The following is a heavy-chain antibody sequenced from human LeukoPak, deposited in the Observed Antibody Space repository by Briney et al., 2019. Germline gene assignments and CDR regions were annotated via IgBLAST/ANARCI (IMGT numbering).Heavy chain of an antibody. D-gene: IGHD3-9*01. V-gene: IGHV3-23*01. CDR1: GFTFSSYA. Sequence: PGGSLRLSCAASGFTFSSYAMSWVRQAPGKGLEWVSAISGSGGSTYYADSVKGRFTISRDNSKNTLYLQMNSLRAEDTAVYYCAKTGGLLRYFDGPMDAFDIWGQGTMVTVSS. J-gene: IGHJ3*02. CDR2: ISGSGGST. CDR3: AKTGGLLRYFDGPMDAFDI.